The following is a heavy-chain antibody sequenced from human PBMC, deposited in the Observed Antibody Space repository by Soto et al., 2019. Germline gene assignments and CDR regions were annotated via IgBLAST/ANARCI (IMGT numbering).Heavy chain of an antibody. CDR3: ARGRYCSGGSCLYYFDY. CDR2: INAGNGNT. D-gene: IGHD2-15*01. V-gene: IGHV1-3*01. Sequence: QVQLVQSGAEVKKPGASVKVSCKASGYTFTSYAMHWVRQAPGQRLEWMGWINAGNGNTKYTQKVQGRVTITRDTSASTAYMELSSLRSEDTAVYYCARGRYCSGGSCLYYFDYWGQGTLVTVSS. CDR1: GYTFTSYA. J-gene: IGHJ4*02.